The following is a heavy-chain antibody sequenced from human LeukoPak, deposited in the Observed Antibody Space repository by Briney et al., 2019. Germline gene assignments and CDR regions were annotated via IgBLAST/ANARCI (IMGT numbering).Heavy chain of an antibody. J-gene: IGHJ6*02. CDR2: IYYSGST. CDR3: ARDRVVGDRTGNVDA. Sequence: SETLSLTCTVSGGSISSSYYYWGWIRQPPGKGLEWIGSIYYSGSTYYNPSLKSRVTISVDKSKILFSLKLSSVTAADTAIYYCARDRVVGDRTGNVDAWGQGTTVTVSS. CDR1: GGSISSSYYY. V-gene: IGHV4-39*07. D-gene: IGHD3-3*01.